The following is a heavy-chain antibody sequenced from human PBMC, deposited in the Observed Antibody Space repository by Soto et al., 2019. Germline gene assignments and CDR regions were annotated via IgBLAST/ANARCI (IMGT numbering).Heavy chain of an antibody. CDR3: ARQSITGTTDDAFDI. Sequence: GESLKISCKGSGYSFTSYWIGWVRQMPGKGLEWMGIIYPGDSDTRYSPSFQGQVTISADKSISTAYLQWSSLKASDTAMYYCARQSITGTTDDAFDIWGQGTMVTVSS. CDR1: GYSFTSYW. D-gene: IGHD1-7*01. CDR2: IYPGDSDT. V-gene: IGHV5-51*01. J-gene: IGHJ3*02.